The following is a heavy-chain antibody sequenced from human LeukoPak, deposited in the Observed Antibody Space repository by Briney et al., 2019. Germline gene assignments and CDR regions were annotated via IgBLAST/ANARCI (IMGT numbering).Heavy chain of an antibody. CDR2: MSTDGSLQ. D-gene: IGHD6-19*01. CDR3: ARVRKGSGWYGDIYFDY. Sequence: PGGSLRLSCVASGFTFSNYAIHWVRRPPGKGLEWVAVMSTDGSLQYYANSVKGRFTISRDNYKSTLFLQMNSLRAGDTAVYYCARVRKGSGWYGDIYFDYWGQGTLVTVSS. J-gene: IGHJ4*02. CDR1: GFTFSNYA. V-gene: IGHV3-30*07.